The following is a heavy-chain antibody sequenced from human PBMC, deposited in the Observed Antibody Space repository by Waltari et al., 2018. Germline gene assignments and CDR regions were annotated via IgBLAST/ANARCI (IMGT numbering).Heavy chain of an antibody. J-gene: IGHJ6*03. V-gene: IGHV4-4*07. CDR1: GGSISSYY. CDR3: ARETVQLWPNQPWGYYYYYMDV. D-gene: IGHD5-18*01. Sequence: QVQLQESGPGLVKPSETLSLTCTVSGGSISSYYWSWIRQPAGKGLEWIGRSYTSWITNYNPSLKMRFTMSVDTSKNQFSLKLSSVTAADTAVYYCARETVQLWPNQPWGYYYYYMDVWGKGTTVTISS. CDR2: SYTSWIT.